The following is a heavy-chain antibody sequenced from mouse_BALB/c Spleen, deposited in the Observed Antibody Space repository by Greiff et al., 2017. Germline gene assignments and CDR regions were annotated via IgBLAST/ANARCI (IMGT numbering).Heavy chain of an antibody. V-gene: IGHV1-69*02. D-gene: IGHD1-1*01. Sequence: VQLQQPGAELVRPGASVKLSCKASGYTFTSYWINWVKQRPGQGLEWIGNIYPSDSYTNYNQKFKDKATLTVDKSSSTAYMQLSSPTSEDSAVYYCTRWGYGSSYFAYWGQGTLVTVSA. J-gene: IGHJ3*01. CDR1: GYTFTSYW. CDR2: IYPSDSYT. CDR3: TRWGYGSSYFAY.